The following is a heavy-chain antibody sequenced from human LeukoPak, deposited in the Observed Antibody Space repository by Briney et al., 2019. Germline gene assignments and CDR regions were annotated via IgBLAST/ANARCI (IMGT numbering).Heavy chain of an antibody. CDR1: GFIFNNYG. Sequence: GGSLRLSCAASGFIFNNYGLIWVRQAPGKGLEWVSAISNDGGGTNYADFVKGRFTISRDNSKNTLYIEMNSLRAEDTALYFCAKDGSWGDYQFYFYMDVWGKGTTVTVSS. V-gene: IGHV3-23*01. J-gene: IGHJ6*03. CDR3: AKDGSWGDYQFYFYMDV. CDR2: ISNDGGGT. D-gene: IGHD2-2*01.